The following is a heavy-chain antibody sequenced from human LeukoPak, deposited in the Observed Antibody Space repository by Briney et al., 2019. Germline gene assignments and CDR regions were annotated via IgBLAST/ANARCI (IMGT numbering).Heavy chain of an antibody. J-gene: IGHJ4*02. CDR3: ARARYTSGWETLDY. D-gene: IGHD6-19*01. CDR1: GFTVSSNY. CDR2: IYANGDA. V-gene: IGHV3-66*01. Sequence: GGSLRLSCAASGFTVSSNYMSWVRQAPGKGLEWVSVIYANGDAYYADSLQGRFTISRDNSKNAVYLQMNSLRAEDTAVYYCARARYTSGWETLDYWGQGTLVTVSS.